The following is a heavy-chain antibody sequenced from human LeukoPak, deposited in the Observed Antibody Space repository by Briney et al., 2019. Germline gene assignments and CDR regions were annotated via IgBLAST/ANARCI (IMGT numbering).Heavy chain of an antibody. J-gene: IGHJ4*02. Sequence: ASVKVSCKASGYTFTGYYMHWVRQAPGQGLEWMGWINPNSGGTNYAQKFQGRVTITTDESTSTAYMELSSLRSEDTAVYYCARRVPGRDGYNYGLALDYWGQGTLVTVSS. CDR3: ARRVPGRDGYNYGLALDY. CDR1: GYTFTGYY. D-gene: IGHD5-24*01. CDR2: INPNSGGT. V-gene: IGHV1-2*02.